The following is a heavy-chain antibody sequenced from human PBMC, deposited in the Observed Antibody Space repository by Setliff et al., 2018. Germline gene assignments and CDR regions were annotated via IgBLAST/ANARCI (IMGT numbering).Heavy chain of an antibody. J-gene: IGHJ6*03. CDR2: IRSRNDGGTT. CDR1: GLTFSHAW. V-gene: IGHV3-15*01. CDR3: TSAKLERRTGHHYYMDV. D-gene: IGHD1-1*01. Sequence: GGSLRLSCAASGLTFSHAWMTWVRQSPGKGLEWVGRIRSRNDGGTTDYAAPVKSRFTFSRDDSKNTLYLQMNNLKTEDTATYYCTSAKLERRTGHHYYMDVWGKGTTVTVSS.